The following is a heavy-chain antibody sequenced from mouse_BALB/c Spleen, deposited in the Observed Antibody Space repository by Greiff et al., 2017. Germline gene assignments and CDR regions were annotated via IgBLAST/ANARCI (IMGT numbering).Heavy chain of an antibody. V-gene: IGHV6-6*02. CDR1: GFTFSNYW. CDR3: TRRGYYAMDY. J-gene: IGHJ4*01. CDR2: IRLKSNNYAT. Sequence: EVQLQESGGGLVQPGGSMKLSCVASGFTFSNYWMNWVRQSPEKGLEWVAEIRLKSNNYATHYAESVKGRFTISRDDSKSSVYLQMNNLRAEDTGIYYCTRRGYYAMDYWGQGTSVTVSS.